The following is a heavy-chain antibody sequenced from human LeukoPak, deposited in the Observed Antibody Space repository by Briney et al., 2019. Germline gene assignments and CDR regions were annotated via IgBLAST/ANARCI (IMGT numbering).Heavy chain of an antibody. D-gene: IGHD3-10*01. Sequence: GGSLRLSCAASGFTFSSYEMNWVRQAPGKGLEWISYISSSGSTIYYADSVKGRFTISRDNAKNSLYLQMNSLRAEDTAVYYCARNPYYGSGLNWFDPWGQGTLVTVSS. J-gene: IGHJ5*02. CDR3: ARNPYYGSGLNWFDP. V-gene: IGHV3-48*03. CDR2: ISSSGSTI. CDR1: GFTFSSYE.